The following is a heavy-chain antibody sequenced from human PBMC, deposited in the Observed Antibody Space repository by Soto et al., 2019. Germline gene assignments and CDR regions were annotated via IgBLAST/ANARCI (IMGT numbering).Heavy chain of an antibody. V-gene: IGHV1-69*08. J-gene: IGHJ2*01. CDR1: GGTFSSHT. CDR3: ASPDFGDYWYFDL. CDR2: IIPALGTA. Sequence: QDQLVQSEAEVKKPGSSVKVSCKASGGTFSSHTFSWVRQAPGQGLEWMGRIIPALGTATYAQKFQGRVTITSDESATTVYMELNSLRSEDTAVYYCASPDFGDYWYFDLWGRGTRVTVSS. D-gene: IGHD4-17*01.